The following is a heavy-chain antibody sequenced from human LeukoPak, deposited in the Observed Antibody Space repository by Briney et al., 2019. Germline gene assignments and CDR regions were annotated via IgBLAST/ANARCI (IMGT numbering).Heavy chain of an antibody. CDR2: IYYSGST. J-gene: IGHJ4*02. CDR1: GDSISTYY. D-gene: IGHD6-13*01. V-gene: IGHV4-59*01. CDR3: ARSRAAGPWEY. Sequence: PSETLSLTCTVSGDSISTYYWSWIRQPPGKGLEWIGYIYYSGSTKYNPSLKSRVTISVDTSKNQFSLKLNSVTAADTAVYYCARSRAAGPWEYWGQGTLVTVSS.